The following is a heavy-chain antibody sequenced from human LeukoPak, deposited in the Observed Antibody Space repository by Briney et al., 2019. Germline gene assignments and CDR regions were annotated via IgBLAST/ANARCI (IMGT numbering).Heavy chain of an antibody. CDR3: ATETFGVVIKYYFDY. Sequence: PGGSLRLSCAASGFTFSSYAMHWVRQAPGKELEWVAVISYDGSNKYYADSVKGRFTISRDNSKNTLYLQMNSLRAEDTAVYYCATETFGVVIKYYFDYWGQGTLVTVSS. CDR2: ISYDGSNK. J-gene: IGHJ4*02. CDR1: GFTFSSYA. V-gene: IGHV3-30-3*01. D-gene: IGHD3-3*01.